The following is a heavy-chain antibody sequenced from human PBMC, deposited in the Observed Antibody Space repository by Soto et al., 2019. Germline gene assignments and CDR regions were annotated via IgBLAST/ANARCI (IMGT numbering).Heavy chain of an antibody. V-gene: IGHV4-59*08. J-gene: IGHJ4*02. D-gene: IGHD3-22*01. CDR1: GGSISSYY. CDR3: ARLGGYYQAFDQ. CDR2: ISYSGST. Sequence: SETLSLTCAVSGGSISSYYWSWIRQPPGKGLEWIGCISYSGSTTYHPSLKSRVTISVDTSKNQFSLNLTSVTAADTAVYYCARLGGYYQAFDQWGQGSLVTVSS.